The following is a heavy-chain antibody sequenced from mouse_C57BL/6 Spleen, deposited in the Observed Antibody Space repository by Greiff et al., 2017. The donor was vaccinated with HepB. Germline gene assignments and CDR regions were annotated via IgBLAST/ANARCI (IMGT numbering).Heavy chain of an antibody. J-gene: IGHJ1*03. CDR2: ISSGGSYT. Sequence: EVKLVESGGDLVKPGGSLKLSCAASGFTFSSYGMSWVRQTPDKRLEWVATISSGGSYTYYPDSVKGRFTISRDNAKNTLYLQMSSLKSEDTAMYYCARNWDVNWYFDVWGTGTTVTVSS. CDR1: GFTFSSYG. CDR3: ARNWDVNWYFDV. V-gene: IGHV5-6*01. D-gene: IGHD4-1*01.